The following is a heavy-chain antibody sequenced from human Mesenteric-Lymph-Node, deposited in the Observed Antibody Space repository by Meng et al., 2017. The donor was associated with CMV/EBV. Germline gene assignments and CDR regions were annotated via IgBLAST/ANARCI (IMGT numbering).Heavy chain of an antibody. J-gene: IGHJ4*02. CDR1: GFTFDDYS. V-gene: IGHV3-9*01. CDR2: FGWNSATT. Sequence: GGSLRLSCAGSGFTFDDYSLHWVRQAPGKGLEWVAGFGWNSATTTYAESVKGRFTISRDNAKNTVYLQMNSLTVEDAAVYYCGDFEAGWGQGTLVTVSS. CDR3: GDFEAG. D-gene: IGHD3-3*01.